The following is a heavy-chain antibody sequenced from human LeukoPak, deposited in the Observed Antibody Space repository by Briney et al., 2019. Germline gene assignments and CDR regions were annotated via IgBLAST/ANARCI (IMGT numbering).Heavy chain of an antibody. CDR1: GFNFSTYW. D-gene: IGHD6-13*01. Sequence: GGSLRLSCAVSGFNFSTYWIHWVRQAPGKGLVWVSLINTDGSATTYGDSAKGRFTVSRDNDKNSLFLEMNSLRVEDTAVYYCARGTAATAGIDYWGQGTLVIVSS. CDR2: INTDGSAT. J-gene: IGHJ4*02. CDR3: ARGTAATAGIDY. V-gene: IGHV3-74*01.